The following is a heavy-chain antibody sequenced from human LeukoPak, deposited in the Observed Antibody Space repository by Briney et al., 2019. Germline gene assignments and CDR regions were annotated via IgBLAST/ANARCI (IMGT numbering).Heavy chain of an antibody. D-gene: IGHD6-19*01. V-gene: IGHV4-61*02. J-gene: IGHJ5*02. CDR1: GGSFSSGSYY. CDR3: AKDGAQYSSGPECDP. Sequence: SQTLSLTCTVSGGSFSSGSYYWSWIRQPAGKGLEWIGRIYTSGSTNYNPSLKSRVTISIDTSKNQFSLKPNSVTAADTAVYYCAKDGAQYSSGPECDPRGQGALVTVSP. CDR2: IYTSGST.